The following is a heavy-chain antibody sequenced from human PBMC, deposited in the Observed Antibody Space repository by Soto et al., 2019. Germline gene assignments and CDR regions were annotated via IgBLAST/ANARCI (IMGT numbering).Heavy chain of an antibody. CDR2: ISGSGGST. Sequence: EVQLLESGGGLVQPGGSLRLSCAASGFTFSSYAMSWVRQAPGKGLEWVSAISGSGGSTYYADSVKGRFTISRDNSKNTLYLQMNSLRAEDTAVYYCAKDSVFGVVINLGGVYFDYWGQGTLVTVSS. CDR3: AKDSVFGVVINLGGVYFDY. D-gene: IGHD3-3*01. CDR1: GFTFSSYA. V-gene: IGHV3-23*01. J-gene: IGHJ4*02.